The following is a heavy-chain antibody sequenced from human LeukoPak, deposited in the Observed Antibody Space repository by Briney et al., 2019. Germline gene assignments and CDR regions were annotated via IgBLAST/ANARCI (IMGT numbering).Heavy chain of an antibody. CDR2: ISGSGGST. CDR1: GFTFSSYA. V-gene: IGHV3-23*01. J-gene: IGHJ6*02. D-gene: IGHD3-10*01. Sequence: GGSLRLSCAASGFTFSSYAMSWVRQAPGKGLEWVSAISGSGGSTYYADSVKGRFTISRDNSKNTLYLQMNNLRAEDTAVYYCAKELRAMVRGGPSPSLGMDVWGQGTTVTVSS. CDR3: AKELRAMVRGGPSPSLGMDV.